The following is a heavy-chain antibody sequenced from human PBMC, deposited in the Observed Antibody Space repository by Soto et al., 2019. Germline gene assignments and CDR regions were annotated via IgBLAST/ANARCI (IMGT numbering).Heavy chain of an antibody. Sequence: GASVKVSCKASGGTFSSYAISWVRQAPGQGLEWMGGIIPIFGTANYAQKFQGRVRITADEATSTAYMELSSLRSEDTAVYYCARVGGAYCGGDCYPTGNDFDYWGQGTLVTVSS. J-gene: IGHJ4*02. CDR1: GGTFSSYA. V-gene: IGHV1-69*13. D-gene: IGHD2-21*02. CDR2: IIPIFGTA. CDR3: ARVGGAYCGGDCYPTGNDFDY.